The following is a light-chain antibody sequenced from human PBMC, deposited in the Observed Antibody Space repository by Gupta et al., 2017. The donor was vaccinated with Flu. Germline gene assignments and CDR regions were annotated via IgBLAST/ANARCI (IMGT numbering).Light chain of an antibody. J-gene: IGLJ1*01. CDR1: SSNIGSNT. CDR3: AAWAASLNGLVV. CDR2: RMN. Sequence: QSVLTQPPSASGTPGQWVTISCSGSSSNIGSNTVNCYQQLPGTAPNLLIYRMNKRRSGVPDRVSGSKSGIAASLANAGLQSEEEADYYWAAWAASLNGLVVFSTGTKVTVL. V-gene: IGLV1-44*01.